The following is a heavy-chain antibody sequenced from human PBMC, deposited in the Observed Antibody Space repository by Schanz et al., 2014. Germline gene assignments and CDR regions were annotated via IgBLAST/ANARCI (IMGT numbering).Heavy chain of an antibody. Sequence: QVQLVESGGVSVKPGGSLRLSCAASGFRFSDNYMSWVRQAPGKGPEWVSGINTSGGSRYYAESVKGRFTISRDNSKNLVVLQMNSLRVDDTAVYYCTKEDATALWYFEHWGQGTLVTVSS. D-gene: IGHD6-13*01. CDR1: GFRFSDNY. V-gene: IGHV3-11*01. CDR2: INTSGGSR. J-gene: IGHJ4*02. CDR3: TKEDATALWYFEH.